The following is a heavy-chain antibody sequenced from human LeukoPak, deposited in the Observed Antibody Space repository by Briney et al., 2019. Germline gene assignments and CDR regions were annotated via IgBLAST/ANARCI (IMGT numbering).Heavy chain of an antibody. J-gene: IGHJ4*02. Sequence: PGGSLRLSCAASGFAFSDYSMNWVRQAPGKGLEWVANIRGSGSGMGSGNYYAGSVKGRFTNSRDNAKNSLYLQMSSLRADDTAFYYCGRDDNWGFDYWGQGALVTVSS. D-gene: IGHD7-27*01. CDR3: GRDDNWGFDY. V-gene: IGHV3-21*05. CDR1: GFAFSDYS. CDR2: IRGSGSGMGSGN.